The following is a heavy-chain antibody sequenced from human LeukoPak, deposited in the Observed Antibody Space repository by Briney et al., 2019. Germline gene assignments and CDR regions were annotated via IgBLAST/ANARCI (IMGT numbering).Heavy chain of an antibody. CDR2: IYSTGRT. CDR3: ARVGYSSSGNYYNDRGAFDY. D-gene: IGHD3-10*01. Sequence: SETLSLTCTVSGASISSDNYYWSWIQQPAGKRLEWIGRIYSTGRTNYNPSLQSRVAISIDTSKNQFSLKLSSVTAADTAVYYCARVGYSSSGNYYNDRGAFDYWGQGTLVTVSS. CDR1: GASISSDNYY. J-gene: IGHJ4*02. V-gene: IGHV4-61*10.